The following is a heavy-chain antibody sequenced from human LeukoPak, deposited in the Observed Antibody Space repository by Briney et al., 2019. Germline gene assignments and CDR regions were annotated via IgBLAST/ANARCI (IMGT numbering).Heavy chain of an antibody. CDR2: ISGSGGTT. CDR3: AKDRGYSYGAFDY. V-gene: IGHV3-23*01. J-gene: IGHJ4*02. CDR1: GFTFSNYA. D-gene: IGHD5-18*01. Sequence: GGSLRLSCAASGFTFSNYAMSWVRQAPGKGLEWVSGISGSGGTTYYADSVRGRFTISRDNSKNTLYLQMNSLRAEDTAVYYCAKDRGYSYGAFDYWGQGTLVTVSS.